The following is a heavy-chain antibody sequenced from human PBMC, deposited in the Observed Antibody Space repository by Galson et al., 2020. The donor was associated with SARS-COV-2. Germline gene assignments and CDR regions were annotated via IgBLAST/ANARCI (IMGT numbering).Heavy chain of an antibody. Sequence: GGSLRLSCAASGFTFSSYSMNWVRQAPGKGLEWVSSISSSSSYIYYADSVKGRFTISRDNAKNSLYLQMNSLRAEDTAVYYCASGVSMITFGGVIVTRDYWGQGTLVTVSS. V-gene: IGHV3-21*01. J-gene: IGHJ4*02. D-gene: IGHD3-16*02. CDR2: ISSSSSYI. CDR3: ASGVSMITFGGVIVTRDY. CDR1: GFTFSSYS.